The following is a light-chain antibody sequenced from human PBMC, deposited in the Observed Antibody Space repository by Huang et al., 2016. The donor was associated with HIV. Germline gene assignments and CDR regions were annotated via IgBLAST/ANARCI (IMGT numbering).Light chain of an antibody. CDR2: AAS. Sequence: DIQMTQSPSSLSASVRNRVTITCRASQAIAKSLDWYQQKPGKAPKPLRYAASRLESGVPSRFSGSGSGTDYTLTISSLQPEDFATYYCQQYHSTPYTFGQGTKLEIK. CDR3: QQYHSTPYT. CDR1: QAIAKS. V-gene: IGKV1-NL1*01. J-gene: IGKJ2*01.